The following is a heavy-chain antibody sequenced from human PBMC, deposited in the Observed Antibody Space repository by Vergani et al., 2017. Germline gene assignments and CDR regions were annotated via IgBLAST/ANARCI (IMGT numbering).Heavy chain of an antibody. Sequence: QVQLQESGPGLVKPSQTLSLTCTVSGGSISSGGYYWSWIRQHPGKGLEWIGYIYYSGSTYYNPSLTSRVTISVDTSKNQFALKLSSVTAADTAVYYCARDGGSGNPLDYWGQGTLVTVSS. V-gene: IGHV4-31*03. D-gene: IGHD1-26*01. CDR2: IYYSGST. CDR1: GGSISSGGYY. J-gene: IGHJ4*02. CDR3: ARDGGSGNPLDY.